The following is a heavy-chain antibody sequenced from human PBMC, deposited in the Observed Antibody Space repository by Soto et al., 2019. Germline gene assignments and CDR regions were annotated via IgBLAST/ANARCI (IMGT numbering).Heavy chain of an antibody. Sequence: EVQLVESGGGLVKPGGSLRLSCAASGFTFSSAWMNWVRQAPGKGLEWVGRIKSKTDGGTTDYAAPVKGRFTISRDDSKNTLYLQMNSLKTEDTAVYYCTTDFTGYDILTGYYYYGMDVWGQGTTVTVSS. CDR3: TTDFTGYDILTGYYYYGMDV. J-gene: IGHJ6*02. CDR2: IKSKTDGGTT. CDR1: GFTFSSAW. V-gene: IGHV3-15*07. D-gene: IGHD3-9*01.